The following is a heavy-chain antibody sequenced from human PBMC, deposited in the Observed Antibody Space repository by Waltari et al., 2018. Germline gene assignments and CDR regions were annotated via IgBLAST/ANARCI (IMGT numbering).Heavy chain of an antibody. Sequence: QVQLVESGGGVVQPGGSLRLSCAASGFTFRSYGMHWVRQAPGKGLEWVAFIRYDGSNKYYADSVKGRFTISRDNSKNTLYLQMNSLRAEDTAVYYCAKDRDQYYYYYMDVWGKGTTVTVSS. CDR2: IRYDGSNK. D-gene: IGHD2-2*01. J-gene: IGHJ6*03. V-gene: IGHV3-30*02. CDR1: GFTFRSYG. CDR3: AKDRDQYYYYYMDV.